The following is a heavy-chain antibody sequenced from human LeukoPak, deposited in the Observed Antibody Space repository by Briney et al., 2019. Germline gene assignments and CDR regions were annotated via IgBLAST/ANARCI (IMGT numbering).Heavy chain of an antibody. CDR1: GFTFSHYA. Sequence: GGSLRLSCAASGFTFSHYAMHWVRQAPGEGLQWVAFISYSGNNYYYADSVKGRFIISRDDSKNTLYVEMNSLRLDDTAIYYCARGPPTSRSGAHFDYWGQGSLVTASP. CDR2: ISYSGNNY. CDR3: ARGPPTSRSGAHFDY. D-gene: IGHD5-12*01. J-gene: IGHJ4*02. V-gene: IGHV3-30*03.